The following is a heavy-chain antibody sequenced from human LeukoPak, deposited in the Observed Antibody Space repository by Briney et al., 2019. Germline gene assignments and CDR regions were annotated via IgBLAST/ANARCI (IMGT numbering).Heavy chain of an antibody. CDR2: IYSGGST. J-gene: IGHJ6*03. Sequence: GGSLRLSCAASGFTVSSNYMSWVRQAPGKGLEWVSVIYSGGSTYYADSVKGRFTISRDNSNNTLYLQMNSLRAEDTAVYYCARDRSGLYYYYMDVWGKGTTVTVSS. CDR3: ARDRSGLYYYYMDV. V-gene: IGHV3-53*01. CDR1: GFTVSSNY.